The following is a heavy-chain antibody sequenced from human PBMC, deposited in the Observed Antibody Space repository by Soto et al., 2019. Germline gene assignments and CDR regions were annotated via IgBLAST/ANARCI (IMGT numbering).Heavy chain of an antibody. J-gene: IGHJ3*01. D-gene: IGHD3-3*01. Sequence: ASVKVSCKASGYTFTSYAMHWVRQAPGQRLEWMGWINAGNGNTKYSQKFQGRVTITGDTSASTAYMELSSLRSEDTAVYYCARVGDLYYDFWSGPRRGAFDLRGQGTTVTVSS. CDR1: GYTFTSYA. V-gene: IGHV1-3*01. CDR3: ARVGDLYYDFWSGPRRGAFDL. CDR2: INAGNGNT.